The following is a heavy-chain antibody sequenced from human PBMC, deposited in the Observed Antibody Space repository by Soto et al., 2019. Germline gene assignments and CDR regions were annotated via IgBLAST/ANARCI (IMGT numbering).Heavy chain of an antibody. CDR1: GYTFTDYY. CDR2: INPNSGGT. CDR3: ARDQSPSSGWPGMDV. D-gene: IGHD6-19*01. J-gene: IGHJ6*02. Sequence: SVKVSCKASGYTFTDYYMHWVRQAPGQGLEWMGWINPNSGGTNYAQKFQGRVTMTRDTSISTAYMELNRLRSDDTAVYYCARDQSPSSGWPGMDVWGQGTTVTVSS. V-gene: IGHV1-2*02.